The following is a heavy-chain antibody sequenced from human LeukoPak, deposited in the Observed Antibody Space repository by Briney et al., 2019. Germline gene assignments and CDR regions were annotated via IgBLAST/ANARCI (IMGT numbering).Heavy chain of an antibody. CDR1: GFTFSSYW. V-gene: IGHV3-74*01. Sequence: PGGSLRLSCAASGFTFSSYWMHWVRQVAGKGLVWVSRISDDGSSTTSTIYADSVKGRFTISRDNAKNTLYLQMNSLRAEDTAVYYCTTDHRTIYGVVFPDYWGQGTLVTVSS. CDR2: ISDDGSSTTST. CDR3: TTDHRTIYGVVFPDY. D-gene: IGHD3-3*01. J-gene: IGHJ4*02.